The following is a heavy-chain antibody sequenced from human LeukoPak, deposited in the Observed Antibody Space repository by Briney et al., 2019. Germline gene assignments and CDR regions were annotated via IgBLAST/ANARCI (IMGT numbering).Heavy chain of an antibody. CDR1: GYTFTIYF. J-gene: IGHJ6*02. CDR2: ISVYNGNT. D-gene: IGHD3-22*01. Sequence: APVTVSFTASGYTFTIYFISWVRQAPAQGLEWMGWISVYNGNTNYARNLQDRVTMTTETTTSTAYMELRSLTSVDAAVYYCARDVIVVPGDRCYSGMDVWGHGTTVTVSS. CDR3: ARDVIVVPGDRCYSGMDV. V-gene: IGHV1-18*01.